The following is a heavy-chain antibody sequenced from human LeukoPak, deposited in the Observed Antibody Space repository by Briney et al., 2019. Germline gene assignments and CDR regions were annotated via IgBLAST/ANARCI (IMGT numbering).Heavy chain of an antibody. CDR2: ISADGGST. V-gene: IGHV3-43*02. CDR3: GKESGKFDY. J-gene: IGHJ4*02. Sequence: PGGSLRLSCVASGLNFDDSAMHWVRQAPGKGLEWVSLISADGGSTFSADSVKGRFSISRDNSKNSLYLQMNSLRSEDTAMYYCGKESGKFDYWGQGTLVAVSS. CDR1: GLNFDDSA.